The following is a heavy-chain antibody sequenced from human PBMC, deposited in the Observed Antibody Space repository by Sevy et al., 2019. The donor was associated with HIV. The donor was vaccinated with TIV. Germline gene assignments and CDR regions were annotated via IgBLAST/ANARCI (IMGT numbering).Heavy chain of an antibody. Sequence: GGSLRLSCEAFGFAFSDYAMNWVRQVPGKGLEWLAVVSYDGSNTSYADSVKGRFTVSRDNSKNTLYLQMNSLRRDDTAVCDCARFPPQRAFDIWGQGTTVTVSS. CDR3: ARFPPQRAFDI. CDR1: GFAFSDYA. CDR2: VSYDGSNT. V-gene: IGHV3-30-3*01. J-gene: IGHJ3*02.